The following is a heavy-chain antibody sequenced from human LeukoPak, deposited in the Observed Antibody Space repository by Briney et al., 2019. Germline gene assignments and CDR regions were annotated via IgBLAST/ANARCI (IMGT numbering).Heavy chain of an antibody. CDR1: GGTFSSYA. CDR3: AVDIVVVVAATAFDI. D-gene: IGHD2-15*01. V-gene: IGHV1-69*04. Sequence: SVKVSCTASGGTFSSYAISWVRQAPGQGLEWMGRIIPILGIANYAQKFQGRVTITADKSTSTAYMELSSLRSEDTAVYYCAVDIVVVVAATAFDIWGQGTMVTVSS. CDR2: IIPILGIA. J-gene: IGHJ3*02.